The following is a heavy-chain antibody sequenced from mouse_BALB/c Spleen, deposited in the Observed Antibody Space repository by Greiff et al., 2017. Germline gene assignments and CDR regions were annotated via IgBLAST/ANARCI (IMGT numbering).Heavy chain of an antibody. CDR1: GFTFSSYT. Sequence: EVMLVESGGGLVKPGGSLKLSCAASGFTFSSYTMSWVRQTPEKRLEWVATISSGGSYTYYPDSVKGRFTISRDNAKNTLYLQMSSLKSEDTAMYYCTREESITTAMDYWGQGTSVTVSS. CDR3: TREESITTAMDY. CDR2: ISSGGSYT. D-gene: IGHD1-1*01. V-gene: IGHV5-6-4*01. J-gene: IGHJ4*01.